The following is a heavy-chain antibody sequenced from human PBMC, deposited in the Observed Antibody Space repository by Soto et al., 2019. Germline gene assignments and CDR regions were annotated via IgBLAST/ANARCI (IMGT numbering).Heavy chain of an antibody. CDR1: GFTFSSYG. CDR3: AKGRYSSSCNWFDP. CDR2: IGGSGGST. Sequence: EVQLLESGGGLVQPGGSLRLSCAASGFTFSSYGMSWVRQAPGKGLEWVSSIGGSGGSTYYADSVKGRFTISRDDSKNTLYLQMNSLRAEDTAVYYCAKGRYSSSCNWFDPWGQGTLVTVSS. J-gene: IGHJ5*02. D-gene: IGHD6-13*01. V-gene: IGHV3-23*01.